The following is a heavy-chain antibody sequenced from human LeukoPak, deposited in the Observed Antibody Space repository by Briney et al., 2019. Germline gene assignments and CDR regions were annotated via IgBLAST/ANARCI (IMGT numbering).Heavy chain of an antibody. Sequence: SETLSLTCTVSGGSISSSSYYWGWIRQPPGKGLEWIGEIYHSGSTNYSPSLKSRVTISVDKSKNQFSLKLSSVTAADTAVYYCARVILDAFDIWGQGTTVTVSS. V-gene: IGHV4-39*07. CDR1: GGSISSSSYY. CDR2: IYHSGST. CDR3: ARVILDAFDI. J-gene: IGHJ3*02. D-gene: IGHD3-16*02.